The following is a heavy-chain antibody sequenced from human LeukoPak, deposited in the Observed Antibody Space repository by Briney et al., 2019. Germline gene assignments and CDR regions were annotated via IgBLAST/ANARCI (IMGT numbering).Heavy chain of an antibody. D-gene: IGHD2-8*01. CDR2: ISGSGGST. Sequence: GGSLRLSCAASGFTFSSYAMSWVRQAPGKGLEWVSAISGSGGSTYYADSVKGRFTISRDNSKNTLYLQLNSLRAEDTAVYYCAKRGDIVLMVYAKYFDYWGQGTLVTVSS. V-gene: IGHV3-23*01. CDR1: GFTFSSYA. J-gene: IGHJ4*02. CDR3: AKRGDIVLMVYAKYFDY.